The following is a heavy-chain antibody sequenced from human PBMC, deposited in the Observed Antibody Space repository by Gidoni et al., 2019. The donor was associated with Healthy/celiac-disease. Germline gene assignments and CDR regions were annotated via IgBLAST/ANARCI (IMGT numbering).Heavy chain of an antibody. V-gene: IGHV4-59*01. CDR1: GGSISSYY. D-gene: IGHD4-17*01. CDR2: IYYSGIT. CDR3: ARKLYGDYFDY. J-gene: IGHJ4*02. Sequence: QVQLQESGPGLVKPSETLSLTWTVPGGSISSYYWSWIRQPPGKGLDWIGYIYYSGITNYNPSLKSRVTISLDTSKNQFSRKLSSVTAADTAVYYCARKLYGDYFDYWGQGTLVTVSS.